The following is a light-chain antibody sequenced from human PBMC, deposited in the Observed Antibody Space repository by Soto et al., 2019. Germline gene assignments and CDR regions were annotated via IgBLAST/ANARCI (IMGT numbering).Light chain of an antibody. CDR1: QSINRW. Sequence: DIQMTQSPSTLSASVGDRVTITCRASQSINRWLAWYQQKPGKAPKFLIYAASSLQSGVPSSFSGSVSVTDFTLTISSLQPEDFATYYCQQSYSTLTFGGGTKVDIK. CDR3: QQSYSTLT. CDR2: AAS. J-gene: IGKJ4*01. V-gene: IGKV1-39*01.